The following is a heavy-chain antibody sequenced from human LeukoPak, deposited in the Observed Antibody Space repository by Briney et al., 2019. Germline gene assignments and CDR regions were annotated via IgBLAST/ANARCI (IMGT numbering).Heavy chain of an antibody. CDR3: ADLGSRD. CDR2: IKDDGSDK. V-gene: IGHV3-7*01. J-gene: IGHJ4*02. CDR1: GFTFSSAW. D-gene: IGHD3-16*01. Sequence: QSGGSLRLSCAASGFTFSSAWMTWVRQAPGKGLEWVATIKDDGSDKYYVDSVKGRFTISRDNAKKSLWLQMNSLRVEDTAMYYCADLGSRDWGQGTLVTVSS.